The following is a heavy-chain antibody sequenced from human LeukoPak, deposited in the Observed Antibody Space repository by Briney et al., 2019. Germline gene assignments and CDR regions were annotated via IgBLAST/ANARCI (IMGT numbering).Heavy chain of an antibody. D-gene: IGHD6-19*01. J-gene: IGHJ4*02. Sequence: GGSLRHSCAASGFTVSSNYMSWVRQAPGKGLEWVSVIYSGGSTYYADSVKGRFTISRDNSKNTLYLQMNSLRAEDTAVYYCARDARGKSSSGYFDYWGQGTLVTVSS. CDR2: IYSGGST. CDR1: GFTVSSNY. CDR3: ARDARGKSSSGYFDY. V-gene: IGHV3-53*01.